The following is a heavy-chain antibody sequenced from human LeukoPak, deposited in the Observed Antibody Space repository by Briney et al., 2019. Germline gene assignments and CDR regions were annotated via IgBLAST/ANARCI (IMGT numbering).Heavy chain of an antibody. CDR1: GGSINSYY. J-gene: IGHJ4*02. D-gene: IGHD4-23*01. CDR2: IYYSGST. CDR3: ARATGGNSNY. Sequence: SETLSLTCTVSGGSINSYYWSWIRQPPGKGLEWIGYIYYSGSTNYNPSLKSRVTISVDTSKNQFSLNLSSVTAADTAVYYCARATGGNSNYWGQGTLVTVSS. V-gene: IGHV4-59*08.